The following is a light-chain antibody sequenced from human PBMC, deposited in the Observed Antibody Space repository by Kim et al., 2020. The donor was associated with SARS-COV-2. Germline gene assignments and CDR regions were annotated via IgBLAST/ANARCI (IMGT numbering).Light chain of an antibody. V-gene: IGLV7-43*01. CDR2: NVD. CDR1: TRAVTSGYF. Sequence: GGAFTFAWPSNTRAVTSGYFPNWFQQKPGQAPRALIYNVDNKNSWTPARFSGSLLGGKAALTLSGAQHEDEAEYYCLLYFGGTQGVFGGGTQLTVL. J-gene: IGLJ2*01. CDR3: LLYFGGTQGV.